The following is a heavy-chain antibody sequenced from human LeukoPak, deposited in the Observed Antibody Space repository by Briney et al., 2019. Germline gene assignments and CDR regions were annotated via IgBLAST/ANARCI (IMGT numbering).Heavy chain of an antibody. J-gene: IGHJ3*02. V-gene: IGHV3-20*04. Sequence: GGSLRLSCAASGFTFDDYGMSWVRQAPGKGLEWVAGINWNGGSTGYADSVKGRFTISRDNAKNSLYLQMNSLRAEDTALYYCARVADYFWSGSRGAFDIWGQGTMVTVSS. D-gene: IGHD3-3*01. CDR1: GFTFDDYG. CDR3: ARVADYFWSGSRGAFDI. CDR2: INWNGGST.